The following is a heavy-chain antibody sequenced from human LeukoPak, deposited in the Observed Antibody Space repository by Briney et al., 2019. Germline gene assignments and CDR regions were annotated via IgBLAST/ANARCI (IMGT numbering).Heavy chain of an antibody. V-gene: IGHV3-66*01. D-gene: IGHD6-13*01. CDR2: IYSGGST. J-gene: IGHJ4*02. CDR3: ASGGSSSWYVFDY. Sequence: GGSLRLSCAASGFTVSSNYMSWVRQAPGKGLEWVSVIYSGGSTYYADSVKGRFTISRDNSKNTLYLQMNSLRAEDTAVYYCASGGSSSWYVFDYWGQGTLVTVSS. CDR1: GFTVSSNY.